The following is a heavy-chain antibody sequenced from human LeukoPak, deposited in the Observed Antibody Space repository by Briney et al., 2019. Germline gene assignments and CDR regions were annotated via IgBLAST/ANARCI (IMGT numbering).Heavy chain of an antibody. J-gene: IGHJ2*01. CDR3: AKGGLQTRNWCFAL. Sequence: PGGSLRLSCAASGFTFSSYSMNWVRQAPGKGLEWVAVISYDGSNKYYADSVKGRFTISRDNSKNTLYLEMNSLRTEDTAVYYCAKGGLQTRNWCFALWGRGTLVTVSS. CDR2: ISYDGSNK. CDR1: GFTFSSYS. D-gene: IGHD5-18*01. V-gene: IGHV3-30*18.